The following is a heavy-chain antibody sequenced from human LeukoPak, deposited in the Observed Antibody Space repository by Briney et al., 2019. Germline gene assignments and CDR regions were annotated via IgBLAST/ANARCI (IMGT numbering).Heavy chain of an antibody. V-gene: IGHV1-2*02. CDR1: GYTFTGYY. CDR2: INPNSGGT. Sequence: ASVKVSCKASGYTFTGYYIYWVRQAPGQGLEWMGWINPNSGGTNNAQKFQGRVTMTRDTSISTAYMELSSLRSDDTAVYYCAKGMYYYDSSGVDVWGQGTTVTVSS. D-gene: IGHD3-22*01. J-gene: IGHJ6*02. CDR3: AKGMYYYDSSGVDV.